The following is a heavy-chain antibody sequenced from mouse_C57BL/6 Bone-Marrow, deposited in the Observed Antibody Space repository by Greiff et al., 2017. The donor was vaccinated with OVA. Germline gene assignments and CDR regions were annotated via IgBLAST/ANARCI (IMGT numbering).Heavy chain of an antibody. J-gene: IGHJ3*01. CDR2: ILPGSGST. CDR1: GYTFTGYW. D-gene: IGHD2-4*01. V-gene: IGHV1-9*01. Sequence: VQLQQSGAELMKPGASVKLSCKATGYTFTGYWIEWVKQRPGHGLEWIGGILPGSGSTNYNDKFKGKATFTADTSSNTAYMQLSSLTTEDSAIYYCARFAPLYDYDVPFAYWGQGTLVTVSA. CDR3: ARFAPLYDYDVPFAY.